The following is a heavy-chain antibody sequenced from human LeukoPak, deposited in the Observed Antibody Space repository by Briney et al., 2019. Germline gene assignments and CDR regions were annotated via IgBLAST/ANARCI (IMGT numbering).Heavy chain of an antibody. J-gene: IGHJ4*02. V-gene: IGHV3-30*02. CDR3: ARDQKSGWYDPEGYFDY. D-gene: IGHD6-19*01. Sequence: GGSLRLSCAASGFTFSSYGMHWVRQAPGKGLEWVAFIRYDGSNKYYADSVKGRFTISRDNSKNTLYLQMNSLRAEDTAVYYCARDQKSGWYDPEGYFDYWGQGTLVTVSS. CDR2: IRYDGSNK. CDR1: GFTFSSYG.